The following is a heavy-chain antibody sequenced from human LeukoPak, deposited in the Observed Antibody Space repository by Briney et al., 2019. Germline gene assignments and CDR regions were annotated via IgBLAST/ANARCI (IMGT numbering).Heavy chain of an antibody. D-gene: IGHD4-17*01. CDR2: IYYSGST. CDR1: GGSISSYY. J-gene: IGHJ6*03. CDR3: ARGRGVTTYYYYMDV. V-gene: IGHV4-59*01. Sequence: SETLSLTCTVSGGSISSYYWSWIRQPPGKGLEWIGYIYYSGSTNYNPSLKGRVTISVDTSKNQFSLKLSSVTAADTAVYYCARGRGVTTYYYYMDVWGKGTTVTVSS.